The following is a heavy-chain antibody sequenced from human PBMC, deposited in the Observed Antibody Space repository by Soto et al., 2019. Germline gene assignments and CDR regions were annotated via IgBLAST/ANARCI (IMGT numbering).Heavy chain of an antibody. D-gene: IGHD2-2*01. Sequence: ASVKVSCKGSGGTFSSYPITWVRQAPGQGLEWMGRIIPIFGIASYAQKFQGRVTITADKSTGTGYMELSSLRSEDTAVYYCARDSGRFDVEPAAISALAVSGQGTTVTVSS. CDR3: ARDSGRFDVEPAAISALAV. V-gene: IGHV1-69*04. J-gene: IGHJ6*02. CDR1: GGTFSSYP. CDR2: IIPIFGIA.